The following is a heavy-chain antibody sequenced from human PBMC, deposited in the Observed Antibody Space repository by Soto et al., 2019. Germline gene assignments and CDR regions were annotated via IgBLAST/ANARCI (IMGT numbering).Heavy chain of an antibody. CDR3: ARIAPPNCSGGSCYSPDYYYYGIDV. D-gene: IGHD2-15*01. CDR1: GYSFTSYW. CDR2: IYPGDSDT. Sequence: PGESLKISCKGSGYSFTSYWIGWVRQMPGKGLEWMGIIYPGDSDTRYSPSFQGQVTISADKSISTAYLQWSSLKASDTAMYYCARIAPPNCSGGSCYSPDYYYYGIDVWGQGTTVTVSS. J-gene: IGHJ6*02. V-gene: IGHV5-51*01.